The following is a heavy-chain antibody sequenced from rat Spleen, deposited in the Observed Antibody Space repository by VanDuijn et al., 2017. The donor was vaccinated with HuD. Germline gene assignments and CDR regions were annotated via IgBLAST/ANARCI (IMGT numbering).Heavy chain of an antibody. J-gene: IGHJ2*01. Sequence: QVQLKESGPGLVQPSQTLSLTCTVSGFSLTSYIVSWVRQPPGKGLEWIAAISSGGNTYYNSALKSRLSISRDTSKSQVFLTMNSLQTDDTAVYYCAVWAEGFDYWGQGVMVTVSS. CDR2: ISSGGNT. CDR3: AVWAEGFDY. CDR1: GFSLTSYI. D-gene: IGHD1-7*01. V-gene: IGHV2-6*01.